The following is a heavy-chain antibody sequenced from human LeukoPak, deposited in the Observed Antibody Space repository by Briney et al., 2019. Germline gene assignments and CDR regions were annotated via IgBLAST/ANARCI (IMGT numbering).Heavy chain of an antibody. D-gene: IGHD2-2*01. CDR2: IYHGDSDT. J-gene: IGHJ6*02. CDR1: GYSFTSYW. Sequence: GESLKISCKGSGYSFTSYWVSWVRQMPGKGLEWMGIIYHGDSDTRYSPSFQGQVTISADKSISTAYLQWSSLKASDTAMYYCARITKHYYYGMDVWGQGTTVTVSS. CDR3: ARITKHYYYGMDV. V-gene: IGHV5-51*01.